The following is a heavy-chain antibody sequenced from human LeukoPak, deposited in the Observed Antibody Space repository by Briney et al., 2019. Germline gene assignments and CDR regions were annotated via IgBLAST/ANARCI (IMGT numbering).Heavy chain of an antibody. V-gene: IGHV4-39*07. CDR1: GGSISSSSYY. CDR3: ARGAELGYCSGGSCYWFDP. D-gene: IGHD2-15*01. J-gene: IGHJ5*02. Sequence: PSETLSLTCTVSGGSISSSSYYWGWLRQPPGTGLEWLGSIYYSGSTYYNPSLKSRVTISIDTSKNQFSLKLSSVTAADTAVYYCARGAELGYCSGGSCYWFDPWGQGTLVTVSS. CDR2: IYYSGST.